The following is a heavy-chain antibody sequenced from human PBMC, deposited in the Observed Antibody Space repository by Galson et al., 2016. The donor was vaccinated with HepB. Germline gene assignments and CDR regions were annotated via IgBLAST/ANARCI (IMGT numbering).Heavy chain of an antibody. Sequence: LTLSCAASGFTFSGFAMHWVRQAPGNGLEWVANIKQDGSERYYVDSVRGRSTISIDNAKNSLYLEMNSVRAEDTAVYYCARDKRLWLLWGQGTLVTVSS. CDR1: GFTFSGFA. CDR3: ARDKRLWLL. V-gene: IGHV3-7*03. CDR2: IKQDGSER. D-gene: IGHD3-10*01. J-gene: IGHJ4*02.